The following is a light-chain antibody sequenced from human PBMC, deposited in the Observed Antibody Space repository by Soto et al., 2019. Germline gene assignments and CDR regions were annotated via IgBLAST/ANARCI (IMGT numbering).Light chain of an antibody. CDR2: AAS. CDR3: QQLNSFPIT. J-gene: IGKJ5*01. V-gene: IGKV1-12*01. Sequence: DIQMTQSPSSVSASVGDRVTITCRASQGISGWLAWYQHKPGNAPKLLIYAASRLQTGVPSRFSGSGSGTDVTLTISSLQPEDFATYYCQQLNSFPITFGQGTRLEIK. CDR1: QGISGW.